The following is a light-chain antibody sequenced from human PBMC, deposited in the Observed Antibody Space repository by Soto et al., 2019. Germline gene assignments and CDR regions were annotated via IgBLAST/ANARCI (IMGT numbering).Light chain of an antibody. CDR1: SSDVGGYDF. V-gene: IGLV2-14*03. Sequence: QSALTQPASVSGSPGQSITISCTGTSSDVGGYDFVSWYQHHPGKAPRLMIYDVSHRPSGVSDRFSASKSGNTASLTISGLLAEDEADYYCSSYTSISTYVFGAGTKVIV. CDR2: DVS. J-gene: IGLJ1*01. CDR3: SSYTSISTYV.